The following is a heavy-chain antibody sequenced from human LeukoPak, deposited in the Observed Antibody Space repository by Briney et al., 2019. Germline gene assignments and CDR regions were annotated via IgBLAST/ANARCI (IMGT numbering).Heavy chain of an antibody. V-gene: IGHV3-30*02. CDR2: IWDDGSNK. J-gene: IGHJ4*02. CDR3: AKDPTHYGSFYYFDY. D-gene: IGHD3-10*01. CDR1: GFTFSSYG. Sequence: GGSLRLSCAASGFTFSSYGMHWVRQAPGKGLEWVAVIWDDGSNKYYADSVNGRFTISRDNSKNTLYLQMNSLRAEDTAVYYCAKDPTHYGSFYYFDYWGQGTLVTVSS.